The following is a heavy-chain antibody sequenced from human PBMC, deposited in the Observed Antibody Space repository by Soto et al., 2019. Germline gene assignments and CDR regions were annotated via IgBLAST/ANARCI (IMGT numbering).Heavy chain of an antibody. CDR1: GYTLTELS. D-gene: IGHD3-22*01. J-gene: IGHJ4*02. CDR3: ATNGHRPYYYDSSGRNYFDY. V-gene: IGHV1-24*01. Sequence: ASVKVSCKVSGYTLTELSMHWVRQAPGKGLGWMGGFDPEDGETIYAQKFQGRVTMTEDTSTDTAYMELSSLRSEDTAVYYCATNGHRPYYYDSSGRNYFDYWGQGTLVTVSS. CDR2: FDPEDGET.